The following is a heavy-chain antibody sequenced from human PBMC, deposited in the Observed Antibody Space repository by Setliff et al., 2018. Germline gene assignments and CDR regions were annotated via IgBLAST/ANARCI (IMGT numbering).Heavy chain of an antibody. Sequence: ESLKLSCSASGFTVSSDYVSWFRQAPGKGLEWVSVIYSGGDTYYADSVKGRFTIYRDNSKNTLYLQMNSLRLEDTAIYYCARDAGGDYDNWGQGTLVTVSS. D-gene: IGHD2-21*02. J-gene: IGHJ4*02. CDR3: ARDAGGDYDN. CDR1: GFTVSSDY. CDR2: IYSGGDT. V-gene: IGHV3-66*02.